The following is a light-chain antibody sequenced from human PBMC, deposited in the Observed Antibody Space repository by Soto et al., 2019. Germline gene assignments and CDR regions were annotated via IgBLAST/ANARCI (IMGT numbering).Light chain of an antibody. CDR3: QQYAIPPST. Sequence: IGLPEYPGTMSSSPIEMAPLSRRARPSDSSSYLAWYQQKPGQAPTLLIYAASTRATGVPDRFSGSGSGTDFTLTISRLQPEDFAAYYCQQYAIPPSTFGQGTRLEIK. CDR1: PSDSSSY. V-gene: IGKV3-20*01. J-gene: IGKJ5*01. CDR2: AAS.